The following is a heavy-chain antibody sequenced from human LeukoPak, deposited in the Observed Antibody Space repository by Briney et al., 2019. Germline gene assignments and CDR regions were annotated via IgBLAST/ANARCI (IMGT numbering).Heavy chain of an antibody. D-gene: IGHD3-22*01. CDR1: GGSISTGGEY. CDR3: AREKTAYYYDRSGFSEGAFDV. CDR2: VYYSGST. V-gene: IGHV4-31*03. J-gene: IGHJ3*01. Sequence: SETLSLTCTVSGGSISTGGEYWSWIRHLPGKGLEWIGYVYYSGSTYYNPSLESRITMSVDTSENQFSLKLTSVTAADTAVYYCAREKTAYYYDRSGFSEGAFDVWGQGAMATVSS.